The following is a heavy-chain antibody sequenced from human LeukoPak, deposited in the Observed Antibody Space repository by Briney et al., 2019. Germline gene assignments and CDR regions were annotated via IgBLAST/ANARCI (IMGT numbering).Heavy chain of an antibody. Sequence: ASVKVSCKASGGTFSSYTISWVRQATGQGLEWMGRIIPILGIANYAQKFQGRVTITADKSTRTAYMELSSLRSEDTAVYYCAREVVDIVVVPAAMGGWFDPWGQGTLVTVSS. CDR2: IIPILGIA. V-gene: IGHV1-69*04. CDR1: GGTFSSYT. J-gene: IGHJ5*02. D-gene: IGHD2-2*03. CDR3: AREVVDIVVVPAAMGGWFDP.